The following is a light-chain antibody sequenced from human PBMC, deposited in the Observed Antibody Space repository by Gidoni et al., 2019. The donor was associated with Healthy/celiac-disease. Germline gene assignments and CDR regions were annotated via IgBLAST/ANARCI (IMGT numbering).Light chain of an antibody. Sequence: DIQMTKSPSSLSASVGDRVTITVRASQSISSYLNWYQQKPGKAPKLLIYAASSLQSGVPSRFSGSGSGTDFTLTISSLQPEDFATYYCQQSYSTLWTFGQGTKVEIK. J-gene: IGKJ1*01. CDR2: AAS. CDR1: QSISSY. CDR3: QQSYSTLWT. V-gene: IGKV1-39*01.